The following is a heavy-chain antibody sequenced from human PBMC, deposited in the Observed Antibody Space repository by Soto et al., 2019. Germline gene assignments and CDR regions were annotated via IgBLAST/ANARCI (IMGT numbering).Heavy chain of an antibody. J-gene: IGHJ6*02. CDR3: ARRLVAAAGTVNYYYYGMDV. Sequence: VESLKISCKGSGYSFTNYWIGWVRQMPVKGLEWMGIIYPGDSDTKYSPSFQGQVTISADESISTAYLQWSSLKASDTAMYYCARRLVAAAGTVNYYYYGMDVWGQGTTVTV. V-gene: IGHV5-51*01. D-gene: IGHD6-13*01. CDR1: GYSFTNYW. CDR2: IYPGDSDT.